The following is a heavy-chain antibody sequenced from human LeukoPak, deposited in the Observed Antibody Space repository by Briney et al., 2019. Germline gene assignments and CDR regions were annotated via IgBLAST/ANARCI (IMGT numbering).Heavy chain of an antibody. CDR1: RFTFSSYW. J-gene: IGHJ6*03. CDR3: ARAATVTTWYYYYYYMDV. D-gene: IGHD4-17*01. V-gene: IGHV3-7*01. Sequence: PGGSLRLSCVASRFTFSSYWMSWVRQAPGKGLEWAANIKQDGSEKQYVDSVKGRFTISRDNAKNSLYLQMNNLRAEDTAVYYCARAATVTTWYYYYYYMDVWGKGTTVTVSS. CDR2: IKQDGSEK.